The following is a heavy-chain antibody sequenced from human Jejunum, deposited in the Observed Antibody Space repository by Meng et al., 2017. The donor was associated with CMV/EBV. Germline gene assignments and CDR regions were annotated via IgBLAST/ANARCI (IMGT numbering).Heavy chain of an antibody. V-gene: IGHV3-66*01. CDR3: AGGDCSSGSCALDY. D-gene: IGHD2-15*01. Sequence: EWQWWGFWGVLVRPGGALRLSCAASGFTFSDAGMSWVRQGPGRGLEWVSVIYSGGGTYYADSVKGRFIISRENSKNTLYVQMNSLRGDDTAVYYCAGGDCSSGSCALDYWGRGTLVTVSS. J-gene: IGHJ4*02. CDR2: IYSGGGT. CDR1: GFTFSDAG.